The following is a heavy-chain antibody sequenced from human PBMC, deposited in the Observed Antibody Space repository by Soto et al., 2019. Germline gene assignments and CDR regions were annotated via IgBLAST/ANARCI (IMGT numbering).Heavy chain of an antibody. CDR2: IYYSGST. D-gene: IGHD3-10*01. V-gene: IGHV4-30-4*01. J-gene: IGHJ6*02. CDR1: GGSISSGDYY. CDR3: ARWDMVRGVTRYYYYGMDV. Sequence: TLSLTCTVSGGSISSGDYYWSWIRQPPGKGLEWIGYIYYSGSTYYNPSLKSRVTISVDTSKNQFSLKLSSVTAADTAVYYCARWDMVRGVTRYYYYGMDVWGQGTTVTVSS.